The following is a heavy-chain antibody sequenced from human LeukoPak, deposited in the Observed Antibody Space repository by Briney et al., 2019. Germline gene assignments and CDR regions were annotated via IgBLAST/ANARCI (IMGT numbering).Heavy chain of an antibody. CDR1: GGAISSYC. Sequence: SETLSLTCTVSGGAISSYCWSWIRQPPGKGLEWIGYIYYSGSTNYNPSLKSRVTISVDTSKNQFSLKLSSVTAADTAVYYCARLLIVDTAMVGSHYFDYWGQGTLVTVSS. J-gene: IGHJ4*02. CDR3: ARLLIVDTAMVGSHYFDY. CDR2: IYYSGST. V-gene: IGHV4-59*08. D-gene: IGHD5-18*01.